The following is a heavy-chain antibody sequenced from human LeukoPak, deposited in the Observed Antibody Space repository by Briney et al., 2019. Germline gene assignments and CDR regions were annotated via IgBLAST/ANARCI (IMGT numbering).Heavy chain of an antibody. Sequence: GGSLRPSCAASGFRFNSYAMEWVRQAPGKGLEWGSAISGSGRNTHYADSVKGRFTISRDNSRNTQFLQMNSLRAEDTAVYYCARGIGYCNNGVCIDYYYYGMDVWGQGTTVTVSS. CDR2: ISGSGRNT. V-gene: IGHV3-23*01. D-gene: IGHD2-8*01. CDR3: ARGIGYCNNGVCIDYYYYGMDV. CDR1: GFRFNSYA. J-gene: IGHJ6*02.